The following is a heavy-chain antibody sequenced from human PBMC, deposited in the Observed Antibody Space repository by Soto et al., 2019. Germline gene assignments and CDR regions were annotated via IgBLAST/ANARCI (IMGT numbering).Heavy chain of an antibody. J-gene: IGHJ6*02. CDR3: ARLGPTTVPTSYFTDNYNGMDV. Sequence: PSESLSLTCTVSGGSISSGDYYWSWIRQPPGKGLEWSGYSYYSGSTYYNPSLRSRLTISVDTSKNQFSLKLSSVTAADTAVYCCARLGPTTVPTSYFTDNYNGMDVWGQGTTVTVSS. CDR1: GGSISSGDYY. V-gene: IGHV4-30-4*01. CDR2: SYYSGST. D-gene: IGHD4-17*01.